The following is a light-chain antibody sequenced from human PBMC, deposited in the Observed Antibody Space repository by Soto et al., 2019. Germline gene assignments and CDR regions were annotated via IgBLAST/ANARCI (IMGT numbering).Light chain of an antibody. V-gene: IGLV2-23*01. CDR3: CSYAGSRTFV. CDR1: SSDVGAYNL. J-gene: IGLJ3*02. Sequence: QSVLTQPASVSGSPEQSITISCTGTSSDVGAYNLVSWYQQHPGKAPRLIIYEDSKRPSGISHRFSGSKSDNTASLTISGLRAEDEAHYHCCSYAGSRTFVFGGGTKVTAL. CDR2: EDS.